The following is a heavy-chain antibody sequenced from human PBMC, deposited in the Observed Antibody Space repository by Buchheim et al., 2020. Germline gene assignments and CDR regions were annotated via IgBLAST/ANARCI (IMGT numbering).Heavy chain of an antibody. Sequence: QVQLVESGGGLVKPGGSLRLSCEVSGFTFSDHSMTWIRQAPGKGLEWVSYISYDVSARDYADSVKGRFTISRDNAQNSLYLQMNSLRVEDTAVYYCARGRGTFDYWGQGTL. D-gene: IGHD1-26*01. V-gene: IGHV3-11*01. CDR2: ISYDVSAR. J-gene: IGHJ4*02. CDR3: ARGRGTFDY. CDR1: GFTFSDHS.